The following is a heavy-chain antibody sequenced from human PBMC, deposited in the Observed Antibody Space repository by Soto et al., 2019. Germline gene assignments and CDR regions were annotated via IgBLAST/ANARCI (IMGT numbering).Heavy chain of an antibody. CDR2: IYTSGST. CDR3: ARGGDMIVVVGYAFDI. Sequence: PSETLSLTCTVSGGSISSYYWSWIRQPAGKGLEWIGRIYTSGSTNYNPSLKSRVTMSVDTSKNQFSLKLSSVTAADTAVYYCARGGDMIVVVGYAFDIWDQGTMVTVSS. CDR1: GGSISSYY. V-gene: IGHV4-4*07. J-gene: IGHJ3*02. D-gene: IGHD3-22*01.